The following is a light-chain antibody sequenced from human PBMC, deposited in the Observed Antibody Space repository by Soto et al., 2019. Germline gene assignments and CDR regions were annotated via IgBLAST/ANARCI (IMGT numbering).Light chain of an antibody. J-gene: IGKJ1*01. CDR2: GAS. Sequence: RTMSVYGRGVATRSCRASQSVSSSYLAWYQQKPGQAPRLLTYGASNRATGIPDRFSGSGSGTDFTLTICGLEREAFVVNYCQQYGSSGTFGEGTKVDIK. CDR1: QSVSSSY. V-gene: IGKV3-20*01. CDR3: QQYGSSGT.